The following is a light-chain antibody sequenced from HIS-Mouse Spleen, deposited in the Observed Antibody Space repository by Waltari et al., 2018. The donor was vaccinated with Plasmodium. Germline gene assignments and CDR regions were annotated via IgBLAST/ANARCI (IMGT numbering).Light chain of an antibody. CDR1: SSDVGGYNL. J-gene: IGLJ2*01. CDR2: EGS. V-gene: IGLV2-23*03. Sequence: QSALTQPASVSGSPGQSITISCTGTSSDVGGYNLVSWYQQPPGKAPKLMIYEGSKRPSGVSNRFSGSKSGNTASLTISGLQAEDEADYYCCSYAGSSTFVVFGGGTKLTVL. CDR3: CSYAGSSTFVV.